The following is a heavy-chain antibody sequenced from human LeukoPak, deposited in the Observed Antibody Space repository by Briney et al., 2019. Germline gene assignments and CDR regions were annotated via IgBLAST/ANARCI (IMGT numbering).Heavy chain of an antibody. CDR3: ARLENDSSGYAFDI. Sequence: ASVTVSFTASGYTFTIYGISWVRQAPGQGLEWMGWISAYNGNTNYSQKLQGRVTITTDTSTSTAYMELRSLRSDDTAVYYCARLENDSSGYAFDIWGQGTMVTVSS. CDR2: ISAYNGNT. CDR1: GYTFTIYG. D-gene: IGHD3-22*01. V-gene: IGHV1-18*01. J-gene: IGHJ3*02.